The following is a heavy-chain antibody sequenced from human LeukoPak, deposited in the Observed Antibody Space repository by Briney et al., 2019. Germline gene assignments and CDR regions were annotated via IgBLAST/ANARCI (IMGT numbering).Heavy chain of an antibody. CDR1: DYSISSGYY. D-gene: IGHD1-7*01. J-gene: IGHJ3*02. CDR2: IYHSGST. V-gene: IGHV4-38-2*02. Sequence: SETLSLTCTVSDYSISSGYYWGWIRQPPGKGLEWIGSIYHSGSTYYNPSLKSRVTISVDTSKNQFSLKLSSVTAADTAVYYCARDWNYGPAFDIWGQGTMVTVSS. CDR3: ARDWNYGPAFDI.